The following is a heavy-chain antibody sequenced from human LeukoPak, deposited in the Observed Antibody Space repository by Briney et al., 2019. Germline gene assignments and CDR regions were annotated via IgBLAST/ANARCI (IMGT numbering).Heavy chain of an antibody. V-gene: IGHV4-61*02. Sequence: SETLSLTCTVPGGSISSGSYYWSWIRQPAGKGLEWIGRIYTSGSTNYNPSLKSRVTISVDTSKNQFSLKLSSVTAADTAVYYCARGQAKDYWGQGTLVTVSS. CDR1: GGSISSGSYY. J-gene: IGHJ4*02. CDR2: IYTSGST. CDR3: ARGQAKDY.